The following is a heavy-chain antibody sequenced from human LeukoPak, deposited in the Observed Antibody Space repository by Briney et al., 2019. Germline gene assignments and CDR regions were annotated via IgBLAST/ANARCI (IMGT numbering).Heavy chain of an antibody. CDR2: IIPMFNKT. V-gene: IGHV1-69*13. D-gene: IGHD6-13*01. J-gene: IGHJ5*02. CDR3: ARGRPTTSIAAAGVNWFDP. Sequence: ASVKVSCKASGGTFSTYAISWVRQAPGQGLEWIGGIIPMFNKTNYAQKFQGRVTITADESTSTAYMELSSLRSEDTAVYYCARGRPTTSIAAAGVNWFDPWGQGTLVTVSS. CDR1: GGTFSTYA.